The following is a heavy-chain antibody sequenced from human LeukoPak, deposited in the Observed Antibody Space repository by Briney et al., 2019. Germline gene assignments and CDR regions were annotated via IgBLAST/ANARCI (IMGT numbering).Heavy chain of an antibody. Sequence: SETLSLTCTVSGGSISSSSYYWGWIRQPPGKGLEWIGSIYYRGSTYYNPSLKSRVTISVDTSKNQFSLKLSSVTAADTSVYYCARGYCSSPRCSSIGYFDLWARGTLVTVSS. CDR2: IYYRGST. CDR3: ARGYCSSPRCSSIGYFDL. D-gene: IGHD2-2*01. CDR1: GGSISSSSYY. V-gene: IGHV4-39*01. J-gene: IGHJ2*01.